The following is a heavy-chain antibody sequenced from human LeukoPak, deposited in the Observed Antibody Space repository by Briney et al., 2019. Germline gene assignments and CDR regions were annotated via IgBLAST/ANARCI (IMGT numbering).Heavy chain of an antibody. V-gene: IGHV5-51*01. CDR3: ARLGYCTGGNCIYFFDY. J-gene: IGHJ4*02. D-gene: IGHD2-15*01. Sequence: GESLKISCKASEYSFTNYWIGWVRQMPGRGLEWMGIIYPGDSNTRYSPSFQGQVTISADKSISTAYLQWSSLKASDTAMYYCARLGYCTGGNCIYFFDYWGQGTLLTVSS. CDR2: IYPGDSNT. CDR1: EYSFTNYW.